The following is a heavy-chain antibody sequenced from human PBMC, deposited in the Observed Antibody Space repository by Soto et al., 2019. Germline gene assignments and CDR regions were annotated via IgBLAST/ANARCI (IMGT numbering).Heavy chain of an antibody. CDR3: ARSIPQFDY. J-gene: IGHJ4*02. CDR1: GFSFSSYS. CDR2: IYSGSTKM. Sequence: GGSLRLSCAVSGFSFSSYSMSWLRQTPGKGLEWVSSIYSGSTKMFFADSVKGRFTISGDNAKNSLYPQMHSLTAEDTAVYYCARSIPQFDYWGQGTLVTVSS. V-gene: IGHV3-21*01. D-gene: IGHD2-2*02.